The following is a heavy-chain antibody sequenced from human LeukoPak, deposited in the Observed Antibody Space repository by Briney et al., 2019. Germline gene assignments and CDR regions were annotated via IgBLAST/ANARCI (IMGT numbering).Heavy chain of an antibody. J-gene: IGHJ4*02. Sequence: PSETLSLTCTVSGGSISRDYWSWIRQPPGKGLEWIGYIYYTGSTNYNPSLKSRVTISVDTSKKQFSLKLSSVTAADTAVYYCARLLSGDTIFGVVTLGTDYWGQGTLVTVSS. CDR2: IYYTGST. V-gene: IGHV4-59*08. CDR1: GGSISRDY. CDR3: ARLLSGDTIFGVVTLGTDY. D-gene: IGHD3-3*01.